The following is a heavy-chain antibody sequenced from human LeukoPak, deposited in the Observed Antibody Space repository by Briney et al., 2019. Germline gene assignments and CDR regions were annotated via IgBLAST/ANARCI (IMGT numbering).Heavy chain of an antibody. Sequence: ASVKVSCKASRYTFTSYDINWVRQATGQGLEWMGWMDPNSGSTGYAQKFQGRVTITRNTSISTAYMELSSLRYEDTAVYYCARGEGYSYGSMSDYWGQGTLVTVSS. CDR3: ARGEGYSYGSMSDY. D-gene: IGHD5-18*01. CDR1: RYTFTSYD. CDR2: MDPNSGST. J-gene: IGHJ4*02. V-gene: IGHV1-8*03.